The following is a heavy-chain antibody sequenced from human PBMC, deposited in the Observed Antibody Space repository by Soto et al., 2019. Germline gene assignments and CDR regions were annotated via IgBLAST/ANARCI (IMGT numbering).Heavy chain of an antibody. D-gene: IGHD2-21*02. CDR3: ARVVPYCGGDCYSFDY. Sequence: GGSLRLSCAASGFTFSSYSMNWVRQAPGKGLEWVSSISSSSSYIYYADSVKGRFTISRDNAKNSLYLQMNSLRAEDTAVYYCARVVPYCGGDCYSFDYWGQGTLVTVSS. CDR2: ISSSSSYI. V-gene: IGHV3-21*01. J-gene: IGHJ4*02. CDR1: GFTFSSYS.